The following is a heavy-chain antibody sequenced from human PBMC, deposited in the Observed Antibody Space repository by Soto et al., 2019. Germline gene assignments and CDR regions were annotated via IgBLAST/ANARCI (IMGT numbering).Heavy chain of an antibody. CDR3: AKNYGDYSWFDP. Sequence: VQLLESGGGLVQPGGSLRLSCVASGFTFSSYAMSWVRQAPGKGLEWVSGISGSGGSTYYADSVKGRFTISRDNSKNTLYLQMNSLRAEDTAVYYCAKNYGDYSWFDPWGQGTLVTVSS. CDR2: ISGSGGST. J-gene: IGHJ5*02. CDR1: GFTFSSYA. D-gene: IGHD4-17*01. V-gene: IGHV3-23*01.